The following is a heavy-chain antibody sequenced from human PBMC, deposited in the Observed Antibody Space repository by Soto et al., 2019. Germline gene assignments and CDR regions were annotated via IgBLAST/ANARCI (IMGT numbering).Heavy chain of an antibody. CDR3: AKVRPRIAVAVNAFDI. CDR2: ISGSGGST. V-gene: IGHV3-23*01. CDR1: GFTFSSYA. Sequence: HPGGSLRLSCAASGFTFSSYAMSWVRQAPGKGLEWVSAISGSGGSTYYADSVKGRFTISRDNSKNTLYLQMNSLRAEDTAVYYCAKVRPRIAVAVNAFDIWGQGTMVTVSS. D-gene: IGHD6-19*01. J-gene: IGHJ3*02.